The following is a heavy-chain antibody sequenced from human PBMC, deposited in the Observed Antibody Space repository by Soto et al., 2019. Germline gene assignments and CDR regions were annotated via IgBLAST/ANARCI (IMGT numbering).Heavy chain of an antibody. CDR1: GFTFSNFV. CDR2: ITATGGDT. V-gene: IGHV3-23*01. CDR3: TKASSDRHHMDV. J-gene: IGHJ6*02. Sequence: PGGSLRLSCAASGFTFSNFVMRWVRQTPGKGLEWVSTITATGGDTYYTDSVKGRFTISRDNSKNTLYLQMSSLRAEDTALYYCTKASSDRHHMDVWGQGTTATVSS.